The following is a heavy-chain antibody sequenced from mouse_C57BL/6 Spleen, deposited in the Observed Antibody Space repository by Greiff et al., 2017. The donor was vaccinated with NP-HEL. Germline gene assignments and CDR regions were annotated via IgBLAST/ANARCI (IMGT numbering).Heavy chain of an antibody. CDR2: IYPGSGNT. D-gene: IGHD2-1*01. V-gene: IGHV1-76*01. CDR1: GYTFTDYY. Sequence: VQLQQSGAELVRPGASVKLSCKASGYTFTDYYINWVKQRPGQGLEWIARIYPGSGNTYYNEKFKGKATLTAEKSSSTAYMQLSSLTSEDSAVYFCARLNYGNFFDYWGQGTTLTVSS. J-gene: IGHJ2*01. CDR3: ARLNYGNFFDY.